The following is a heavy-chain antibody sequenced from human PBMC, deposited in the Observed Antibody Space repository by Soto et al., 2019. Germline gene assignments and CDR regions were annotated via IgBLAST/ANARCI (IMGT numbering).Heavy chain of an antibody. CDR3: ARVSNIGMVNTLYYAMDV. D-gene: IGHD5-18*01. CDR2: IIPIFGST. Sequence: QVQLLQSGAEVKEPGSSVKVSCRASRGIFSSYTINWVRQAPGRGLEWLGWIIPIFGSTSYVEKLQGRVTITAEEATSPVEMELTSLGSDNTDMYYCARVSNIGMVNTLYYAMDVWGQGTTVTVSS. J-gene: IGHJ6*02. CDR1: RGIFSSYT. V-gene: IGHV1-69*01.